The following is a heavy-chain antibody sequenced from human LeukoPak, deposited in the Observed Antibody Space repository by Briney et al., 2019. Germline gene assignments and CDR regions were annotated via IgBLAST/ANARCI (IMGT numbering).Heavy chain of an antibody. CDR2: IKHDGSEK. V-gene: IGHV3-7*01. J-gene: IGHJ3*02. CDR1: GVSFTSWW. Sequence: LAGGSLRLSCAASGVSFTSWWMSWVRQAPGKGLEWVANIKHDGSEKHYVDSVEGRFTISRDNARSSLYLQMNTLRVEDTAVYYCAKGQWGSTNAFDIWGQGTMVTVSS. D-gene: IGHD6-19*01. CDR3: AKGQWGSTNAFDI.